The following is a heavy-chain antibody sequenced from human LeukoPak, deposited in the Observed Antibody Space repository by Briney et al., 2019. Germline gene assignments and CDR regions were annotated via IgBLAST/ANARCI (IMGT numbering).Heavy chain of an antibody. Sequence: SVTVSFTSSVDTFTYYAINWVRQAPGQGLEWMGGIIPIFDTPTYAQKFQGRVTFTADESTSTAYMELSSLRSEDTAFYYCARESHYSTTWLNWFDPWGQGTLVTVSS. CDR1: VDTFTYYA. CDR2: IIPIFDTP. CDR3: ARESHYSTTWLNWFDP. J-gene: IGHJ5*02. V-gene: IGHV1-69*01. D-gene: IGHD2/OR15-2a*01.